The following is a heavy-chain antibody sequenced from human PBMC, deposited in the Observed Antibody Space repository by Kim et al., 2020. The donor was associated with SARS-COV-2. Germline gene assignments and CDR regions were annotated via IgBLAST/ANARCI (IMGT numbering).Heavy chain of an antibody. V-gene: IGHV4-59*01. Sequence: SETLSLTCTVSGGSISSYYWSWIRQPPGKGLEWIGYIYYSGSTNYNPSPKSRVTISVDTSKNQFSLKLSSVTAADTAVYYCASLGGYYDYVWGSYRYKDMDVWGQGTTVTVSS. D-gene: IGHD3-16*02. J-gene: IGHJ6*02. CDR2: IYYSGST. CDR3: ASLGGYYDYVWGSYRYKDMDV. CDR1: GGSISSYY.